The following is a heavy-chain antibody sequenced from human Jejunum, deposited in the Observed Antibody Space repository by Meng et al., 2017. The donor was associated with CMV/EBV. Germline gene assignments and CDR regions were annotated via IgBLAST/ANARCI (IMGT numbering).Heavy chain of an antibody. Sequence: YGMHWGRQARGKGLEWVTFIRYDGSDEYYADSVKGRFTISRDNSKNTLYLEMKSLGPEDTAVYYCAKGFCSGTDCYTDYYYGMDVWGQGTTVTVSS. D-gene: IGHD2-2*02. V-gene: IGHV3-30*02. CDR1: YG. CDR3: AKGFCSGTDCYTDYYYGMDV. CDR2: IRYDGSDE. J-gene: IGHJ6*02.